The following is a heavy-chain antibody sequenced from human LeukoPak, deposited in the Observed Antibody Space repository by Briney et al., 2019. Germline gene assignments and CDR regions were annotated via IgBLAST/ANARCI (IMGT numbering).Heavy chain of an antibody. Sequence: PSETLSLTCTVPGGSISSSDYYWAWIRQPPGKGLEWIGSIYFSGSTSYTPSLKSRVTIFVDTSKNQFSLRLRSVTAADTAVYYCAGLSRQYSGDWGEKFQYWGQGTRVTVSS. CDR3: AGLSRQYSGDWGEKFQY. CDR2: IYFSGST. J-gene: IGHJ1*01. D-gene: IGHD5-12*01. V-gene: IGHV4-39*01. CDR1: GGSISSSDYY.